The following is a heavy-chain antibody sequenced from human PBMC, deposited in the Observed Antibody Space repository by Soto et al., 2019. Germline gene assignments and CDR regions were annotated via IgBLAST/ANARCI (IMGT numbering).Heavy chain of an antibody. CDR2: ISADSGYT. V-gene: IGHV1-18*01. CDR1: GYIFTTYG. Sequence: QIQLVQFGGEVARPGASVTVSCEASGYIFTTYGLSWVRQTPAHGLEWMGWISADSGYTQYAQFFQGRVTMTRDTSRTTGYMTLRDLTSDDTGIYCCARDRPPGSLYGMDAWGQGTAVTVSS. CDR3: ARDRPPGSLYGMDA. J-gene: IGHJ6*02.